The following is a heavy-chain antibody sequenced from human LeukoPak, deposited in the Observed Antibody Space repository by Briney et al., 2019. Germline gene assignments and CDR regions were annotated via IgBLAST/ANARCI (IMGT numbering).Heavy chain of an antibody. CDR3: AKGRAARRGFYYYHYMDV. CDR1: GFTFSSYA. D-gene: IGHD6-6*01. J-gene: IGHJ6*03. V-gene: IGHV3-23*01. CDR2: ISGSGGST. Sequence: GGSLRLSCAASGFTFSSYAMSWIRQAPGKGLDWVSAISGSGGSTYYADSVKGRFTISRDNSKNTLYMQMNSLRAEDLAVYYCAKGRAARRGFYYYHYMDVWGKGTTVTVSS.